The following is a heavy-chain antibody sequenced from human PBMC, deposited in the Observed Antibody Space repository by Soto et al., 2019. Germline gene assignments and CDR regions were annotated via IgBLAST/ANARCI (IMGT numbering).Heavy chain of an antibody. V-gene: IGHV4-30-2*01. CDR3: ASSRDFEY. J-gene: IGHJ4*02. CDR2: IFRSGST. Sequence: PPGKGLEWMGYIFRSGSTYYNPSLKSRVTISIDAPKNQFSLSLRSLSAVDTAVCFCASSRDFEYWSKRTLVT.